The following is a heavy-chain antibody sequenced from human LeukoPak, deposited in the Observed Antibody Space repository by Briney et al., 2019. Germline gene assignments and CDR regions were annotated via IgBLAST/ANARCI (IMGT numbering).Heavy chain of an antibody. D-gene: IGHD6-13*01. CDR1: GYTFTGYY. J-gene: IGHJ5*02. Sequence: GASVKVSCKASGYTFTGYYMHWVRQAPGQGLEWMGWINPNSGGTNYAQKFQGRVTMTRDTSISTAYMELSRLRSDDTAVYYCAGAARIAAAQRNWFDPWGQGTLVTVSS. CDR3: AGAARIAAAQRNWFDP. CDR2: INPNSGGT. V-gene: IGHV1-2*02.